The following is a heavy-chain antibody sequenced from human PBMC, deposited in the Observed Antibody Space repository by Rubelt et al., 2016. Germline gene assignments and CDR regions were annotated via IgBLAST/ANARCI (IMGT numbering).Heavy chain of an antibody. CDR1: GYTFTSYG. CDR2: ISAYNGNT. J-gene: IGHJ4*02. V-gene: IGHV1-18*01. D-gene: IGHD6-19*01. CDR3: ARAGVAVAGRVFDY. Sequence: QVQLVQSGAEVKKPGASVKVSCKASGYTFTSYGISWLRQAPGQGLESMGWISAYNGNTNYAQELQGRVTMATDTSTSTGDMELRILRSDDTAVYYCARAGVAVAGRVFDYWGQGTLVTVSS.